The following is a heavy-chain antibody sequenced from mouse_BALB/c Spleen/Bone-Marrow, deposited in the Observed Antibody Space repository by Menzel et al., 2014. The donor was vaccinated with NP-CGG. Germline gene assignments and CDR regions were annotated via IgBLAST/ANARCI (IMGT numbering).Heavy chain of an antibody. CDR2: IWGDGST. CDR1: GFSLTGYG. CDR3: ARGNYGSSLYAMDC. V-gene: IGHV2-6-7*01. J-gene: IGHJ4*01. D-gene: IGHD1-1*01. Sequence: VMLVESGPGLVAPSQSLSITCTVSGFSLTGYGVNWVRQPPGKGLEWLGMIWGDGSTDYNSALKSRLSISKDNSKSQVFLKMNSLQTDDSARYYCARGNYGSSLYAMDCWGQGTSVAVSS.